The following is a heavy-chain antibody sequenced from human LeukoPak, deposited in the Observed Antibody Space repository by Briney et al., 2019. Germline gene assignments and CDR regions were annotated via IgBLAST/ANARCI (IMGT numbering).Heavy chain of an antibody. D-gene: IGHD3-22*01. CDR2: ISGSADRT. J-gene: IGHJ4*02. CDR3: ASIPTYYFESSRDY. CDR1: GFTFSSYA. V-gene: IGHV3-23*01. Sequence: LPGGSLRLSCAASGFTFSSYAVSWVRQAPGKGLEWVSSISGSADRTYYADSVKGRFTISRDNSKNTVYVQMNSLRAEDTAVYYCASIPTYYFESSRDYWGQGTLVTVSS.